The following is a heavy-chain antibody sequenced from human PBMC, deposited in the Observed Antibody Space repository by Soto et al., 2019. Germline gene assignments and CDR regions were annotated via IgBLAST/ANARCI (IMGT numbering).Heavy chain of an antibody. V-gene: IGHV6-1*01. CDR1: GDSVSSNSAA. J-gene: IGHJ4*02. CDR2: TYYRSQWYN. D-gene: IGHD6-19*01. CDR3: ARGRSSGWFFDY. Sequence: RSQTLSLTCVISGDSVSSNSAAWNWIRQSPSRGLEWLGRTYYRSQWYNEYAVSVKSRITINPDTSENQFSLQLNSVTPEDTAVYYCARGRSSGWFFDYWGPGILVTVSS.